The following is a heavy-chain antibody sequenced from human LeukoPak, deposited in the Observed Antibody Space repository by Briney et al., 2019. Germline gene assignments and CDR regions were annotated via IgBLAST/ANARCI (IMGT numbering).Heavy chain of an antibody. CDR3: ARGYSYVDWSWFDP. D-gene: IGHD5-18*01. CDR1: GGTFSSYA. Sequence: SVKVSCKASGGTFSSYAISWVRQAPGQGLEWMGGIIPIFGTANYAQKFQGRVTITADESTSTAYMELSSLRSEDTAVYYCARGYSYVDWSWFDPWGQGTLVTVSS. J-gene: IGHJ5*02. V-gene: IGHV1-69*13. CDR2: IIPIFGTA.